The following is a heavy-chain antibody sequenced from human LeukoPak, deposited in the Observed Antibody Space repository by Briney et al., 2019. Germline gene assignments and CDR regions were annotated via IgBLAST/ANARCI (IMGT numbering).Heavy chain of an antibody. CDR2: IRSKTNTYAT. D-gene: IGHD2-21*01. J-gene: IGHJ4*02. V-gene: IGHV3-73*01. Sequence: GGSLRLSCAASGFAFSGTAMHWVRQASGKGLEWVGRIRSKTNTYATAYAASVKGRFTISRDDSKNTAYLQMNSLKTEDTAVHYCTTYPGDYWGQGTLVTVSS. CDR3: TTYPGDY. CDR1: GFAFSGTA.